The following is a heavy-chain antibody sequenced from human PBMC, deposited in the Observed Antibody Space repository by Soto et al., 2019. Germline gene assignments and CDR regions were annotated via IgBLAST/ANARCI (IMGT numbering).Heavy chain of an antibody. CDR2: IIPRSAKS. J-gene: IGHJ6*02. D-gene: IGHD3-16*01. Sequence: SVKVSCKASGDMFDTYTITWMRQAPGRGLEWVGGIIPRSAKSNYAQKFEGRVTITADESTSTAYLELSSLRSDDTAVYYCARGGYYDNSWGKLSHYGLDVWGQGTSVTVSS. CDR1: GDMFDTYT. CDR3: ARGGYYDNSWGKLSHYGLDV. V-gene: IGHV1-69*13.